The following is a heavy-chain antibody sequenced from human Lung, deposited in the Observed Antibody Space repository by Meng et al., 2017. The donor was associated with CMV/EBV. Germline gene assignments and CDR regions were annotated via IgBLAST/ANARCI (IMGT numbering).Heavy chain of an antibody. V-gene: IGHV3-53*01. CDR2: IYSGGST. CDR1: GFTVSSNY. D-gene: IGHD3-3*01. CDR3: ARVAYDFWSGFTYYFDY. Sequence: GGSLRLXXAASGFTVSSNYMSWVRQAPGKGLEWVSVIYSGGSTYYADSVKGRFTISRDNSKNTLYLQMNSLRAEDTAVYYCARVAYDFWSGFTYYFDYWGQGTLVPVPS. J-gene: IGHJ4*02.